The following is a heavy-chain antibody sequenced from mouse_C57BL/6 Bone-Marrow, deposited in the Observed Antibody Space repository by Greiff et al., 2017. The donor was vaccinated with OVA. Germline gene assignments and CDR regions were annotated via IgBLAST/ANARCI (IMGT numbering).Heavy chain of an antibody. D-gene: IGHD2-3*01. CDR3: ARKEDGYLAY. Sequence: EVQLQQSGPELVKPGASVKISCKASGYSFTGYYMNWVKQSPEKSLEWIGEINPSTGGTTYNQKFKAKATLTVDKSSSTAYMQLKSLTSEDSAVYYCARKEDGYLAYWGQGTLVTVSA. CDR2: INPSTGGT. CDR1: GYSFTGYY. J-gene: IGHJ3*01. V-gene: IGHV1-42*01.